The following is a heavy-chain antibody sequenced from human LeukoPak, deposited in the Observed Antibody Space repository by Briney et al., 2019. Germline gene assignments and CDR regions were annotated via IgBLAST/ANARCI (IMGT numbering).Heavy chain of an antibody. CDR3: ARGSIPTLLGGYVTFDP. J-gene: IGHJ5*02. D-gene: IGHD5-12*01. Sequence: PSETLSLTCTVSGGSISSGSYCWSWIRQPAGKGLEWIGRIYTSGSTNYNPSLKSRVTISVGTSKNQFSLKLSSVTAADTAVYYCARGSIPTLLGGYVTFDPWGQGTLVAVSS. CDR1: GGSISSGSYC. CDR2: IYTSGST. V-gene: IGHV4-61*02.